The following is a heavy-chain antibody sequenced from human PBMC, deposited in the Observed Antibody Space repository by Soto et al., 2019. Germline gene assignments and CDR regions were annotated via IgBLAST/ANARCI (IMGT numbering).Heavy chain of an antibody. Sequence: ASVKVSCKASGYTFTSYAMHWVRQAPGQRLEWMGWINAGNGNTKYSQKFQGRVTITRGTSASTAYMELSSLRSEDTAVYYCARDYSPYSTSSPSDYWGQGPLVTVSS. D-gene: IGHD6-6*01. J-gene: IGHJ4*02. CDR1: GYTFTSYA. CDR3: ARDYSPYSTSSPSDY. CDR2: INAGNGNT. V-gene: IGHV1-3*01.